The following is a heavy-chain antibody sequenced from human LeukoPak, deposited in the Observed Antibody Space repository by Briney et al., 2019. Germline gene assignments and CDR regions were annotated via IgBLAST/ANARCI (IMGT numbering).Heavy chain of an antibody. J-gene: IGHJ3*02. CDR1: GFTVSSNY. CDR3: VRDPDILSGVAFDI. Sequence: GGSLRLSCAASGFTVSSNYMNWVRQAPGKGLEWVANINQDGGTKNYVDSVKGRFTVARDNAKSSLYLQMNSLRAEDTAVYYCVRDPDILSGVAFDIWGQGTMVTVSS. V-gene: IGHV3-7*05. CDR2: INQDGGTK. D-gene: IGHD3-9*01.